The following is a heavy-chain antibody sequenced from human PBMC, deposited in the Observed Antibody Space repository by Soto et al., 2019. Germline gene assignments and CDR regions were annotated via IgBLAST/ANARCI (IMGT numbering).Heavy chain of an antibody. CDR3: ARRVVRGFSNWFDP. V-gene: IGHV4-39*07. D-gene: IGHD3-10*01. CDR2: IYSSGRT. CDR1: GGSISSSSYC. Sequence: LETLPHTCTFSGGSISSSSYCWGWIRQPPGKGLEWIGYIYSSGRTYYNPSLKSRVTMSADTSKNQFSLKVNSVTAADTAVYYCARRVVRGFSNWFDPWGQGTLVTVSS. J-gene: IGHJ5*02.